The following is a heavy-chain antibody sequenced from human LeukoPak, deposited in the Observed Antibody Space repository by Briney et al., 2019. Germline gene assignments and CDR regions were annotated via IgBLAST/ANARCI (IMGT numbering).Heavy chain of an antibody. D-gene: IGHD3-10*01. Sequence: ASVKVSCKASGGTFSSYAISWVRQAPGQGLEWMGRIIPILGIANYAQKFQGRVTITADKSTSTAYMELSSLRSEDTAVYYCASAPYYYGSGLPCYWGQGTLVTVSS. V-gene: IGHV1-69*04. CDR3: ASAPYYYGSGLPCY. CDR1: GGTFSSYA. J-gene: IGHJ4*02. CDR2: IIPILGIA.